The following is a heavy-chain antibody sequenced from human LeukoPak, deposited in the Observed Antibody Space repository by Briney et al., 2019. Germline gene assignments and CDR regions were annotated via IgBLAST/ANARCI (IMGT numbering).Heavy chain of an antibody. CDR3: ARETYSYGDSGIDV. J-gene: IGHJ6*02. V-gene: IGHV1-2*02. CDR1: GYAFSDYY. Sequence: ASVKVSCKASGYAFSDYYIHWVRQAPGQGLEWMGWISRGSGGTEYAQRFQGRVTMTRDTSISTAYMELSRLRSDDTAVYYCARETYSYGDSGIDVWGQGTTVTVSS. D-gene: IGHD5-18*01. CDR2: ISRGSGGT.